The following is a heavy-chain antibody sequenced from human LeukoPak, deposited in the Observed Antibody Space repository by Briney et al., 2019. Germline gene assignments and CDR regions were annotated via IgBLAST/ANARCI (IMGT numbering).Heavy chain of an antibody. CDR3: ARDRGQVLYDAFDI. J-gene: IGHJ3*02. V-gene: IGHV4-59*01. Sequence: SETLSLTCTVSGGSISNYYWSWIRQPPGKGLEWIGYIYYSGSTNYNPSLKSRVTISVDTSKNQFSLKLSSVTAADTAVYYCARDRGQVLYDAFDIWGQGTMVTVSS. CDR2: IYYSGST. CDR1: GGSISNYY. D-gene: IGHD2-2*02.